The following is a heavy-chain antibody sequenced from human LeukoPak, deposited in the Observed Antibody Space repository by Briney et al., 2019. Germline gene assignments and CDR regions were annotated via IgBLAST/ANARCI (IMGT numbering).Heavy chain of an antibody. CDR2: IYTSGST. J-gene: IGHJ4*02. Sequence: SQTLSLTCTVSGGSISSGSYYWSWIRQPAGKGLEWIGRIYTSGSTNYNPSLKSRVTISVDTSKNQFSLKLSSVTAADTAVYYCAKLGLEVVPAAIDYWGQGTLVTVSS. V-gene: IGHV4-61*02. CDR3: AKLGLEVVPAAIDY. D-gene: IGHD2-2*01. CDR1: GGSISSGSYY.